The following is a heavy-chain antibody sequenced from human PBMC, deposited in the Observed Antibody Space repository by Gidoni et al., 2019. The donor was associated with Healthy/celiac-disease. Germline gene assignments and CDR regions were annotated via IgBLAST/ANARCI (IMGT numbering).Heavy chain of an antibody. Sequence: EVQLVESGGGLVKPGGSLRLSCAASGFTFSHAWMNWVRQAPGKGLEWVGRIKSKTDGGTTDYAAPVKGRFTISRDDSKNTLYLQMNSLKTEDTAVYYCTTHSMIVVGYPLGFDYWGQGTLVTVSS. V-gene: IGHV3-15*07. D-gene: IGHD3-22*01. CDR2: IKSKTDGGTT. CDR3: TTHSMIVVGYPLGFDY. CDR1: GFTFSHAW. J-gene: IGHJ4*02.